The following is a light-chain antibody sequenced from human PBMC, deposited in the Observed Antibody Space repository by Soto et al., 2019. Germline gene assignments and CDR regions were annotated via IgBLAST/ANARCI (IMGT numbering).Light chain of an antibody. J-gene: IGKJ2*01. CDR3: QQYESTPPT. V-gene: IGKV4-1*01. Sequence: DIVMTQSPDSLAVSLGERATINCKSSQSVLYSSNNKNYLAWYQQRPGQPPKLLISWASTRESGVPDRFSGSGSGTDFSLTITSLQAEDVAVYYCQQYESTPPTFGQGTKLEIK. CDR2: WAS. CDR1: QSVLYSSNNKNY.